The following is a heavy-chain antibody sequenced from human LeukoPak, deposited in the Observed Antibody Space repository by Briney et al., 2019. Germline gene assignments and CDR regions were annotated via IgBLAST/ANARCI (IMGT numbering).Heavy chain of an antibody. J-gene: IGHJ4*02. D-gene: IGHD6-19*01. V-gene: IGHV3-23*01. CDR1: GFTFSSYA. Sequence: GGSLRLSCAASGFTFSSYAMTWVRQAPGKGLEWVSVISGSGGSTYYADSVKGRFTISRDNSKNTLYLQMNILRAEDTAVYYCARDLGSGWNFDYWGQGTLVTVSS. CDR2: ISGSGGST. CDR3: ARDLGSGWNFDY.